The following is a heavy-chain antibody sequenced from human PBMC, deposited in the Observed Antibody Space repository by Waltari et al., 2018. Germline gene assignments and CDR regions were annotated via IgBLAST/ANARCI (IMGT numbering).Heavy chain of an antibody. V-gene: IGHV4-39*07. CDR2: IYYSGST. Sequence: QLQLQESGPGLVKPSETLSLTCTVSGGSISSSSYYWGWIRQPPGKGLEWIGSIYYSGSTYYNPSLKSRVTISVDTSKIQFSLKLSSVTAADTAVYYCARGASYYDFWSATSNWFDPWGQGTLVTVSS. CDR1: GGSISSSSYY. J-gene: IGHJ5*02. CDR3: ARGASYYDFWSATSNWFDP. D-gene: IGHD3-3*01.